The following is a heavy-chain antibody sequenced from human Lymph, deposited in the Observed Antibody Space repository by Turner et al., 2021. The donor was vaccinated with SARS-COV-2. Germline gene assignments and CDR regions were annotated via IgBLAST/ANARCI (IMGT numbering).Heavy chain of an antibody. CDR2: ISYDGSNE. CDR3: ARGHGGNYYYGMDV. J-gene: IGHJ6*02. V-gene: IGHV3-30*04. D-gene: IGHD2-15*01. Sequence: QVQLLESGGGVVPPGRSLRLSCAASGFTFSTYVMHWVRQAPGKGLEWVALISYDGSNEYYADSVKGRFTISRDNSKNTVYLHMNSLRTEDTAMYYCARGHGGNYYYGMDVWGQGTTVTVSS. CDR1: GFTFSTYV.